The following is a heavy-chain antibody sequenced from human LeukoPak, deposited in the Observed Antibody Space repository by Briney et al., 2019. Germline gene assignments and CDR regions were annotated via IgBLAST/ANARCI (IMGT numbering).Heavy chain of an antibody. CDR2: ISAYNGNT. Sequence: ASVKVSCKASGYTFTSYGISWVRQAPGQGLEWMGWISAYNGNTNYAQKLQGRVTMTTDTSTSTAYMELRSLRSDDTAVYYCARDRRYSSSSRYFDYWGQGTLVTVSS. CDR1: GYTFTSYG. J-gene: IGHJ4*02. V-gene: IGHV1-18*01. CDR3: ARDRRYSSSSRYFDY. D-gene: IGHD6-6*01.